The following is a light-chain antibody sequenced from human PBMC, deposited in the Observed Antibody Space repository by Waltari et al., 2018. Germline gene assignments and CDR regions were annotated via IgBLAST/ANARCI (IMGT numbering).Light chain of an antibody. J-gene: IGKJ1*01. Sequence: EIVMTQSPATLSVSLGERAHLPCRSSQSVSSNLAWYQQKPGQAPRPLIYGASTRATGMPARFSGSGSGTEFTITISSLQSEDFAVYYCEQYNNWTPWTFGQGTKVEIK. CDR1: QSVSSN. CDR2: GAS. V-gene: IGKV3D-15*01. CDR3: EQYNNWTPWT.